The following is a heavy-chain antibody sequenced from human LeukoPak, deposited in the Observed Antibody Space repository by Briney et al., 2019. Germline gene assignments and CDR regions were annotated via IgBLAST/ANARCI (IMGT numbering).Heavy chain of an antibody. Sequence: GASVKVSCKASGYTFTSYYMHWVRQAPGQGLEWMGIINPSGGSTSYARKFQGRVTMTRDTSTSTVYMELSSLRSEDTAVYYCAREVWEIHAFDIWGQGTMVTVSS. CDR3: AREVWEIHAFDI. CDR2: INPSGGST. V-gene: IGHV1-46*01. J-gene: IGHJ3*02. D-gene: IGHD1-26*01. CDR1: GYTFTSYY.